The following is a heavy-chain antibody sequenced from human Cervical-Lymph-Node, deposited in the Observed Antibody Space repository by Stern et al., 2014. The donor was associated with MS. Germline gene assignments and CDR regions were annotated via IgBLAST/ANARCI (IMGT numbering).Heavy chain of an antibody. CDR2: INNNTGKP. V-gene: IGHV7-4-1*02. CDR1: GYTFTSYA. CDR3: SSXVYSSSYPVP. D-gene: IGHD6-6*01. J-gene: IGHJ4*02. Sequence: QVXLVQSGSELKKPGASVKVSCKASGYTFTSYAMNWVRQVPGQGLEWMGWINNNTGKPTYAQSFTGRFIFSLDTSVSTAYMQISSLKAENTALXYXSSXVYSSSYPVPWGQGTLVTVSS.